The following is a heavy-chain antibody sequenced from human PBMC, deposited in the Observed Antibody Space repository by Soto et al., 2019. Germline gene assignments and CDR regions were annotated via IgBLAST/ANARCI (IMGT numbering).Heavy chain of an antibody. CDR2: IYWDDDK. V-gene: IGHV2-5*02. CDR1: GFSLTTSGVG. D-gene: IGHD3-10*01. Sequence: QITLKESGPTLVRPTQTLTLTCTFSGFSLTTSGVGVGWIRQPPGKALEWLAVIYWDDDKRYSSSLKSRLTITEDTSKNQVGLTTTNIDPVDTTTYYCAHHPYYGLGSYSFDYWGQATLVAVSS. CDR3: AHHPYYGLGSYSFDY. J-gene: IGHJ4*02.